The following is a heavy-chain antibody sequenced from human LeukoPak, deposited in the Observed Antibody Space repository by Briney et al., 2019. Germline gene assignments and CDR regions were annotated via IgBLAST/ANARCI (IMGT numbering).Heavy chain of an antibody. J-gene: IGHJ5*02. D-gene: IGHD2-15*01. Sequence: GGSLRLSCAASGFTFSSYSMNWVRQAPGKGLEWVSSISSSSSYIYYADSVKGRFTISRDNAKNSLYLQMNSLRAEDTAVYYCARGPAVMGGSSPYNWFDPWGQGTLVTVSS. V-gene: IGHV3-21*01. CDR1: GFTFSSYS. CDR3: ARGPAVMGGSSPYNWFDP. CDR2: ISSSSSYI.